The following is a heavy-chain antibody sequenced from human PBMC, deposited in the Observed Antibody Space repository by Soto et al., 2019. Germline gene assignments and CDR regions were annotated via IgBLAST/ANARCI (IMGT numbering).Heavy chain of an antibody. CDR1: GGAISSNSYC. D-gene: IGHD4-17*01. J-gene: IGHJ5*02. V-gene: IGHV4-39*01. CDR3: ARLFPLDDYGDYVGDWWFDP. Sequence: SETLSLTCTVSGGAISSNSYCWGWFRQPPGKRMEKIGSFYYSGRTYYNKSLKSRVTISVDTSKNQISMNLTSVTAAFTAVFYCARLFPLDDYGDYVGDWWFDPWGEGTLVTVSS. CDR2: FYYSGRT.